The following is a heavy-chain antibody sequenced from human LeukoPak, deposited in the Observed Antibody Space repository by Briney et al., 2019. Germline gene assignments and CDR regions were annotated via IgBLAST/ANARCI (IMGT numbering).Heavy chain of an antibody. D-gene: IGHD6-19*01. CDR1: GFTFTSSA. CDR2: IVVGSGNT. J-gene: IGHJ6*02. Sequence: SVKVSCKASGFTFTSSAMQWVRQARGQRLEWIGWIVVGSGNTNYAQKFQERVTITRDMSTSTAYMELSSLRSEDTAVYYCAADSGYSSGWYGYYYYGMDVWGQGTTVTVSS. V-gene: IGHV1-58*02. CDR3: AADSGYSSGWYGYYYYGMDV.